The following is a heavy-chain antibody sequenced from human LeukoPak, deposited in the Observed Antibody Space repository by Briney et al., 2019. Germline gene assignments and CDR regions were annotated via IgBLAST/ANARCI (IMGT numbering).Heavy chain of an antibody. CDR1: GFTFRNYA. Sequence: GGSLRLSCAASGFTFRNYAMYWVRQAPGRGLDWVAVISYDGGSKYYADSVKGRFPIPRDNSKNTLYLQMNSLRAEDTAVYYCARGGYYFDYWGQGTLVTVSS. V-gene: IGHV3-30*04. J-gene: IGHJ4*02. CDR3: ARGGYYFDY. D-gene: IGHD3-10*01. CDR2: ISYDGGSK.